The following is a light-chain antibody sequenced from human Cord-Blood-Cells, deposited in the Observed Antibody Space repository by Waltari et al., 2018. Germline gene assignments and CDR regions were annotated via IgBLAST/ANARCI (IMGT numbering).Light chain of an antibody. CDR3: CSYAGSSTWV. Sequence: QSALTQPASVSGSPGQSITISCTGTSSDVGSYNLVSWYQQHPGKAPKLMIYEGSKRPSGVSNRFSGSKSGTTASLTSSGLQAGDEADYYCCSYAGSSTWVFGGGTKLTVL. J-gene: IGLJ3*02. V-gene: IGLV2-23*01. CDR1: SSDVGSYNL. CDR2: EGS.